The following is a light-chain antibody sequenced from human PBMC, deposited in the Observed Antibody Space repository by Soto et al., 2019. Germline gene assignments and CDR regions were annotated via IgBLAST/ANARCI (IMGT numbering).Light chain of an antibody. V-gene: IGLV2-14*01. Sequence: QSVLTQPASVSGSPGQSITISCTGTSSDVVGYNYVSWYQQHPGKAPKLMIYDVSNRPSGVSNRFSGSKSGNTASLTISGLQAEDEADYYCSSYTSSSTHNYVFGTGTKATVL. CDR1: SSDVVGYNY. J-gene: IGLJ1*01. CDR3: SSYTSSSTHNYV. CDR2: DVS.